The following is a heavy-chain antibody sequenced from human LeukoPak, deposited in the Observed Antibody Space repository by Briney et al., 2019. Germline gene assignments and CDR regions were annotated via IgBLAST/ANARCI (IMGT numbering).Heavy chain of an antibody. D-gene: IGHD6-13*01. Sequence: ASVKVSCKASGYTFTSYDINWVRQATGQGLEWMGWMNPNSGNTGYAQKFQGRVTMTRNTSISTAYMELSSLRSEDTAVYYCARTGGGSSLYNLAAFDIWGQGTMVTVSS. V-gene: IGHV1-8*01. CDR1: GYTFTSYD. J-gene: IGHJ3*02. CDR2: MNPNSGNT. CDR3: ARTGGGSSLYNLAAFDI.